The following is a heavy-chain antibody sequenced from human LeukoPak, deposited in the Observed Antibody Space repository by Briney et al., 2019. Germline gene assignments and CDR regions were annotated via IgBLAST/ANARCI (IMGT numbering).Heavy chain of an antibody. Sequence: GGSLRLSCAASGFTVSSNYTSWVRQAPGKGLEWVSVIYSGGSTYYADSVKGRFTISRDNSKNTLCLQMNSLRAEDTAVYYCARDYYGSGSPDYWGQGTLVTVSS. CDR3: ARDYYGSGSPDY. CDR1: GFTVSSNY. D-gene: IGHD3-10*01. J-gene: IGHJ4*02. CDR2: IYSGGST. V-gene: IGHV3-53*01.